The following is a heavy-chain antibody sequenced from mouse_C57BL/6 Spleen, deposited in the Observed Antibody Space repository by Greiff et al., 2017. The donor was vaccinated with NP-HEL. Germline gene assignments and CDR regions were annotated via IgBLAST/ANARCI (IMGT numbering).Heavy chain of an antibody. V-gene: IGHV1-50*01. CDR2: IDPSDSYT. CDR1: GYTFTSYW. CDR3: ARGDDGPYWYFDV. J-gene: IGHJ1*03. D-gene: IGHD2-3*01. Sequence: QVQLQQPGAELVKPGASVKLSCKASGYTFTSYWMQWVKQRPGQGLEWIGEIDPSDSYTNYNQKFKGKATLTVDTSSSTAYMQLSSLTSEDSAVYYCARGDDGPYWYFDVWGTGTTVTVSS.